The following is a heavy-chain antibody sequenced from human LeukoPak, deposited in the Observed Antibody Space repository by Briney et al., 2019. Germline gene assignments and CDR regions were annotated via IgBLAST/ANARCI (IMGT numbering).Heavy chain of an antibody. D-gene: IGHD3-22*01. J-gene: IGHJ4*02. CDR1: GYTFTGYY. V-gene: IGHV1-2*02. CDR3: ATVDEYYYDSSGYSRY. Sequence: ASVKVSCKASGYTFTGYYMHWVRQAPGQGLEWMGWINPNSGGTNYAQKFQGRDTMTRDTSISTAYMELSRLRSDDTAVYYCATVDEYYYDSSGYSRYWGQGTLVTVSS. CDR2: INPNSGGT.